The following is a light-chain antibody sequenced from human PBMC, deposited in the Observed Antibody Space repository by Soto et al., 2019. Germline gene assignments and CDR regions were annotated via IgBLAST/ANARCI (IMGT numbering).Light chain of an antibody. V-gene: IGKV3-11*01. J-gene: IGKJ1*01. CDR1: QSVSSY. CDR2: DAS. CDR3: QQRSNWWT. Sequence: EIVLTQSPATLSLSPGERPTLACRASQSVSSYLAWYKQKPGQAPXXLIYDASNRATGIPARLSGSGSGTDFTLPISSLEPEDFAFDYCQQRSNWWTFGQGTKVDIK.